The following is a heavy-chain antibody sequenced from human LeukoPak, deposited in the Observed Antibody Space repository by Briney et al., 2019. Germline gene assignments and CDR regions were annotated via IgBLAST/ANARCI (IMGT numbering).Heavy chain of an antibody. CDR1: GGSFSGYY. D-gene: IGHD3-22*01. Sequence: SETLSLTCAVYGGSFSGYYWSWIRQPPGKGLEWLGEINHSGSTNYNPSLKSRVTISVDTSENQFSLKLSSVTAADTAVYYCARVFRSSGYYRPFDYWGQGTLVTVSS. CDR3: ARVFRSSGYYRPFDY. CDR2: INHSGST. J-gene: IGHJ4*02. V-gene: IGHV4-34*01.